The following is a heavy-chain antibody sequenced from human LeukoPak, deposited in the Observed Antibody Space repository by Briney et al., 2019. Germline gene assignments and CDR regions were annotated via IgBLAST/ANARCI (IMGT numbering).Heavy chain of an antibody. V-gene: IGHV3-15*01. J-gene: IGHJ4*02. CDR1: RFTFSNAW. D-gene: IGHD1-26*01. Sequence: GGSLRLSCVGSRFTFSNAWMSWVRQAPGKGLEWVGRIKSNVNGGTIDYAPPAKGRFIISRDDPKDTLYLHMSSLKIEDTAVYYCTTWDYVDYWGQGTVVTVSS. CDR3: TTWDYVDY. CDR2: IKSNVNGGTI.